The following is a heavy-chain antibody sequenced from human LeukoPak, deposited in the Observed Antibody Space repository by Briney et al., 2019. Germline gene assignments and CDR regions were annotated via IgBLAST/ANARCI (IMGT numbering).Heavy chain of an antibody. Sequence: GGSLRLSCAASGFTFSSYAMSWVRQAPGKGLEWVSAISGSGGSTYYADSMKGRFTISRDNSKNTLYLQMNSLRAEDTAVYYCARGRYYGMDVWGQGTMVTVSS. J-gene: IGHJ6*02. CDR3: ARGRYYGMDV. CDR2: ISGSGGST. CDR1: GFTFSSYA. D-gene: IGHD3-10*01. V-gene: IGHV3-23*01.